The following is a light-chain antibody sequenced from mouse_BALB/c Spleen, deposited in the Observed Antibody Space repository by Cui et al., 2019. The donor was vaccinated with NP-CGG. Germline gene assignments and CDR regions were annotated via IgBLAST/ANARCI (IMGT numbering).Light chain of an antibody. CDR2: GTN. Sequence: QAVVTQESAPTTSPGEKVTLTCRSSTGAVTTSNYANWVQEKPDHLFTGLIGGTNNRAPGVPARFSGSLIGDKAALTIIGAQTEDEAIYFCALWYSNHWVFGGGTKLTVL. J-gene: IGLJ1*01. CDR1: TGAVTTSNY. V-gene: IGLV1*01. CDR3: ALWYSNHWV.